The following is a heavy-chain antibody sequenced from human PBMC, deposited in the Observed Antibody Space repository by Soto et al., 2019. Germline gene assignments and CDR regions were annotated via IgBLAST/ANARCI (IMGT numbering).Heavy chain of an antibody. CDR3: ASPRPGYTAAFDI. Sequence: EVQLVESGGGLVKAGGSLRLSCAAAGFTFSAYSRNWVRQAPGNGLKWVASISSSSGNIYYADSVKGRFTISRDNAKNAMYLQMNILRAEDTAVYYCASPRPGYTAAFDIWGQGTMVTVSS. J-gene: IGHJ3*02. CDR1: GFTFSAYS. D-gene: IGHD5-18*01. V-gene: IGHV3-21*01. CDR2: ISSSSGNI.